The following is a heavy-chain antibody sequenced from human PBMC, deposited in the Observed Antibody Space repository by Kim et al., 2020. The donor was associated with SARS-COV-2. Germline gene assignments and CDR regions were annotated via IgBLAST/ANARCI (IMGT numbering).Heavy chain of an antibody. CDR1: GFTFSNYW. J-gene: IGHJ4*02. CDR3: ARSYSD. Sequence: GGSPRLSCAASGFTFSNYWMHWVRQVPGKGLVWVSNINGGGNTINYADSVKGRFTISRDNAKNTLYLQMNSLRVDDTAVYYCARSYSDWGQGTLVTVSS. D-gene: IGHD5-18*01. CDR2: INGGGNTI. V-gene: IGHV3-74*01.